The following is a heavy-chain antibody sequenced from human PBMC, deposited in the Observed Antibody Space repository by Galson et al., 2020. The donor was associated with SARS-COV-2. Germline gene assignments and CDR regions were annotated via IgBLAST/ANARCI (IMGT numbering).Heavy chain of an antibody. CDR2: ISYDGSNK. V-gene: IGHV3-30*18. Sequence: TGGSLRPSCAASGFTFSSYGMHWVRPAPGQGLERVAVISYDGSNKYYADTEKGRFTISRDNSKNTLYLQMNSLRAEDTAVYYCAKEWAYDSSGYYYGYYYYGMDVWGQGSTVTVSS. D-gene: IGHD3-22*01. J-gene: IGHJ6*02. CDR1: GFTFSSYG. CDR3: AKEWAYDSSGYYYGYYYYGMDV.